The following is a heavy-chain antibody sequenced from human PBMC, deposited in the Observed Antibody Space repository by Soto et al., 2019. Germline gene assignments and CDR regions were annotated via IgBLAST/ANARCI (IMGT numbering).Heavy chain of an antibody. CDR2: INHSGST. Sequence: SETLSLTCAVYGGSFSGYYWSWIRQPPGKGLEWIGEINHSGSTNYNPSLKSRVTMSVDKSKNHFSLNLSSVTAADTAVYYCARGGLKNSGTFRKAFNIWGQGTLVTVSS. CDR3: ARGGLKNSGTFRKAFNI. J-gene: IGHJ3*02. D-gene: IGHD1-26*01. V-gene: IGHV4-34*01. CDR1: GGSFSGYY.